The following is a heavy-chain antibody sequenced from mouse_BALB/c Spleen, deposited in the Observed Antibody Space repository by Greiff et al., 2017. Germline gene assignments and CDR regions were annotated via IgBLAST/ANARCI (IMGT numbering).Heavy chain of an antibody. V-gene: IGHV14-3*02. J-gene: IGHJ3*01. CDR2: IDPANGNT. CDR1: GFNIKDTY. Sequence: VQLKESGAELVKPGASVKLSCTASGFNIKDTYMHWVKQRPEQGLEWIGRIDPANGNTKYDPKFQGKATITADTSSNTAYLQLSSLTSEDTAVYYCARRTSLGGFAYWGQGTLVTVSA. CDR3: ARRTSLGGFAY. D-gene: IGHD3-1*01.